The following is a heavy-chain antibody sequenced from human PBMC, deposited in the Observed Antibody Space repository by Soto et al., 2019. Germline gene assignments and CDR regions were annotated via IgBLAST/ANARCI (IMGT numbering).Heavy chain of an antibody. CDR3: AREVAVAGYDY. D-gene: IGHD6-19*01. V-gene: IGHV3-48*01. CDR1: GFTFNTYA. CDR2: ISSSGSNL. J-gene: IGHJ4*02. Sequence: EVQLVESGGGLVRPGGSLRLSCAASGFTFNTYAMDWVRQAPGKGLEWLSYISSSGSNLFYADSVQGRFTIFRDNAKSTLYLQMNSLRAEDTAVYYCAREVAVAGYDYWGQGTLVTVSS.